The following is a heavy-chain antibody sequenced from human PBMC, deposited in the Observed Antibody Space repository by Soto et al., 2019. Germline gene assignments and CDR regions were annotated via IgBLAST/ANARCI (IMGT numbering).Heavy chain of an antibody. CDR2: VRYSGST. CDR1: GGSISSSGYF. CDR3: ARHDDSGSFINGFDI. V-gene: IGHV4-39*01. J-gene: IGHJ3*02. D-gene: IGHD1-26*01. Sequence: QLQLQESGPGLVKPSETLSLTCTVSGGSISSSGYFWGWIRQSPEKGLEWIGTVRYSGSTYYHPSLKSRVTISLDTSTTQFSLKLSSVTAADTAVYYCARHDDSGSFINGFDIWGQGTMVTVS.